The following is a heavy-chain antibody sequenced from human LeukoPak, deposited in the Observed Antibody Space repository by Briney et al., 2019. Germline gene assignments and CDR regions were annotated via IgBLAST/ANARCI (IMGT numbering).Heavy chain of an antibody. Sequence: AGGSLRLSCAASGFTFSSYSMNWVRQAPGKGLEWVSSISSSSSYIYYADSVKGRFTISRDNAKNSLYLQMNSLRAEDTAVYYCARDAGWFGELPNFDYWGQGTLVTVSS. CDR3: ARDAGWFGELPNFDY. CDR1: GFTFSSYS. V-gene: IGHV3-21*01. CDR2: ISSSSSYI. J-gene: IGHJ4*02. D-gene: IGHD3-10*01.